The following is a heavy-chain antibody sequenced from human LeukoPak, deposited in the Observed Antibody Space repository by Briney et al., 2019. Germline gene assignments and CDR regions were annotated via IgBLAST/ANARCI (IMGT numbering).Heavy chain of an antibody. D-gene: IGHD2-21*02. CDR1: GFTFSSYG. J-gene: IGHJ5*02. CDR3: AKAMDAIVVVTVIQT. V-gene: IGHV3-30*18. Sequence: GGSLRLSCVASGFTFSSYGMHWVRQAPGKGLEWVAVISYDGSYKYYADSVKGRFTISRDNSKNTLSLQMNSLRGEDTAVYYCAKAMDAIVVVTVIQTWGQGTLVTVSS. CDR2: ISYDGSYK.